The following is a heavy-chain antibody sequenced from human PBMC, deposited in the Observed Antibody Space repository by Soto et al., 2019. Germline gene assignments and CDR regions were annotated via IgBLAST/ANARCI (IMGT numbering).Heavy chain of an antibody. CDR2: IGGSGTGGRT. D-gene: IGHD5-12*01. V-gene: IGHV3-23*01. Sequence: EVHLLESGGDLVQPGGSLRLSCTASGLTFSTYAMSWVRQAPGKGLEWVSAIGGSGTGGRTYYADSVKGRFTISRDNSKNTVYLKMNRLRADDTAVYYGAKSPGGLDGYNADYYGMDVWGQGTTVTVSS. CDR1: GLTFSTYA. J-gene: IGHJ6*02. CDR3: AKSPGGLDGYNADYYGMDV.